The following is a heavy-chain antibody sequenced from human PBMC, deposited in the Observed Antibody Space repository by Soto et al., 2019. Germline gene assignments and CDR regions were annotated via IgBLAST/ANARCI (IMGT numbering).Heavy chain of an antibody. V-gene: IGHV3-21*02. CDR2: ISSSSRNI. CDR3: ARDNGYDAATLDY. Sequence: EVQLVESGGGLVKPGGSLRLSCAASGFTFSTCSMNWVRQAPGKGLEWVSSISSSSRNIYYADSVKGRFTISRDNAKNSLYLQMNSPRAEDTAVYYCARDNGYDAATLDYWGQGTLVTVSS. CDR1: GFTFSTCS. J-gene: IGHJ4*02. D-gene: IGHD5-12*01.